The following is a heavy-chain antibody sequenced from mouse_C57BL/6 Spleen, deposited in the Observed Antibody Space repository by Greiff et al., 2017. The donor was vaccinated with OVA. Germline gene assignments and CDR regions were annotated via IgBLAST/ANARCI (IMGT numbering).Heavy chain of an antibody. CDR3: ARKPAYYDYGLDY. V-gene: IGHV2-2*01. CDR1: GFSLTSYG. J-gene: IGHJ2*01. Sequence: VQVVESGPGLVQPSQSLSITCTVSGFSLTSYGVHWVRQSPGKGLEWLGVIWSGGSTDYNAAFISRLSISKDNSKSQVFFKMNSLQADDTAIYYCARKPAYYDYGLDYWGQGTTLTVSS. D-gene: IGHD2-4*01. CDR2: IWSGGST.